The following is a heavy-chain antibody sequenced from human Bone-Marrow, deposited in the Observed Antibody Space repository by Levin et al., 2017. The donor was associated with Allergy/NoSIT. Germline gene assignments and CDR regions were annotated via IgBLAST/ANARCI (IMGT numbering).Heavy chain of an antibody. V-gene: IGHV3-66*01. J-gene: IGHJ4*02. Sequence: TGGSLRLSCAASGFTISTNYMSWVRQVPGKGLELFSIIHSGGRKNYADSVKGRFTISRDNYNNTLYLQMNSLRGEDTAIYYCARDDVVATNHWGQGTLVIVSS. D-gene: IGHD5-12*01. CDR2: IHSGGRK. CDR3: ARDDVVATNH. CDR1: GFTISTNY.